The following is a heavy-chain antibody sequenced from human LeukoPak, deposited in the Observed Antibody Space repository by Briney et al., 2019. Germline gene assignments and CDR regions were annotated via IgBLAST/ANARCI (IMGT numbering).Heavy chain of an antibody. V-gene: IGHV4-59*01. CDR1: GGSISSYY. CDR3: ARDQTYYDLWSGYYGFDP. J-gene: IGHJ5*02. D-gene: IGHD3-3*01. CDR2: IYYSGST. Sequence: SETLSLTCTVSGGSISSYYWSWIRQPPGKGLEGIGYIYYSGSTNYNPSLKSRVTISVDTSKNQFSLKLSSVTAAAAAVYSCARDQTYYDLWSGYYGFDPWGQGPLVTVSS.